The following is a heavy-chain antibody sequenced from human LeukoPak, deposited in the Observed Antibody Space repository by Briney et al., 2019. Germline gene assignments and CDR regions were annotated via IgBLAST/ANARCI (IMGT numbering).Heavy chain of an antibody. J-gene: IGHJ4*02. CDR1: GYSFTTYW. CDR3: ARYSGYELEYYFDY. D-gene: IGHD5-12*01. Sequence: GESLKISCKGSGYSFTTYWIGWVRQLPGKGLEWMGIIYPGDSDTRYSPSFQGQVTISADKSISTAYLQWSSLKASDTAMYYRARYSGYELEYYFDYWGQGTLVTVSS. CDR2: IYPGDSDT. V-gene: IGHV5-51*01.